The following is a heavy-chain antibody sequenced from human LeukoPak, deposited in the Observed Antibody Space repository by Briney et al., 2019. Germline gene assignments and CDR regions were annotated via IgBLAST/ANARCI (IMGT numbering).Heavy chain of an antibody. J-gene: IGHJ4*02. D-gene: IGHD3-10*01. CDR1: GFTFSSYG. CDR2: ISFDASNK. CDR3: AKDVDPFGSGSYVEGFDY. Sequence: GGSLRLSCAASGFTFSSYGMHGVRQAPGKGREGVTVISFDASNKYYADSVKGRFTVSRDNSKNTLYLQMNSLRAEDTAVYYCAKDVDPFGSGSYVEGFDYWGQGTLVTVSS. V-gene: IGHV3-30*18.